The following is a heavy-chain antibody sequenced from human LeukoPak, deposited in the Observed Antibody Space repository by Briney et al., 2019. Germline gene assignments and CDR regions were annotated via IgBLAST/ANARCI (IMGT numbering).Heavy chain of an antibody. CDR2: ISAYNGNT. D-gene: IGHD2-2*01. J-gene: IGHJ4*02. Sequence: ASVKVSCKASGYTFTSYGISWVRQAPGQGLEWMGWISAYNGNTNYAQKLQGRVTMTTDTSTSTAYMELRSLRSDDTAVYYCARDMRLDIVVVPTNDYWGQGTLVTVSS. V-gene: IGHV1-18*01. CDR1: GYTFTSYG. CDR3: ARDMRLDIVVVPTNDY.